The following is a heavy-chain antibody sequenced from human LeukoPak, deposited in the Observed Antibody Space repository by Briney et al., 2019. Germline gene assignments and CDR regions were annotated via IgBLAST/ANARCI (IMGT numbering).Heavy chain of an antibody. J-gene: IGHJ4*02. CDR1: GFAFGSEA. CDR2: ISPGGGTT. CDR3: AKDSHLGGPGYCDY. Sequence: GGSLRLSCAVSGFAFGSEAMSWVRQSPARGLEWVASISPGGGTTYYADSVKGRFTISRDNSKNLLFLHMNSLRAEDTAVYYCAKDSHLGGPGYCDYWGQGTLVTVSS. V-gene: IGHV3-23*01. D-gene: IGHD3-16*01.